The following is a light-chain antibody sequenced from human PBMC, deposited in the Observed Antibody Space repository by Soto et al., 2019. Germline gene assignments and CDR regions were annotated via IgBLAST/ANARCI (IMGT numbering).Light chain of an antibody. CDR3: SSYTSSSSYV. CDR1: SGDVGGYNY. CDR2: EVS. V-gene: IGLV2-14*01. J-gene: IGLJ1*01. Sequence: QSALAQPASVSGSPGQSITISCTGTSGDVGGYNYVSWYQQHPGKAAKLMIYEVSNRPSGVSNRFSGSKSGNTASLTISGLQAEDEADYYCSSYTSSSSYVFGTGTKVTVL.